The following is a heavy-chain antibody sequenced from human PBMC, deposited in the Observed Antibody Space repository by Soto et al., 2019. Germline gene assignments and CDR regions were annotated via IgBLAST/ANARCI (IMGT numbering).Heavy chain of an antibody. CDR2: ISGSGGST. Sequence: GGSLRLSGAVSGFTFSSYFMSWVRQAPWKGLEWVSAISGSGGSTYYADSVKGRFTISRDNSKNTLYLQMNSLRADDTGVYYCAKVGYYESSGHKWFDPWGQGTLVTFSS. CDR3: AKVGYYESSGHKWFDP. J-gene: IGHJ5*02. CDR1: GFTFSSYF. V-gene: IGHV3-23*01. D-gene: IGHD3-22*01.